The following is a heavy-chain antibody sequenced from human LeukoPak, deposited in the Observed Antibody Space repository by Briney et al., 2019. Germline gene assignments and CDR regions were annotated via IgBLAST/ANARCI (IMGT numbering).Heavy chain of an antibody. CDR2: ISYDGSNK. CDR1: GFTFSSYA. CDR3: ARDGGYCSGGSCYFFSY. Sequence: GGSLRLSCAASGFTFSSYAMHWVRQAPGKGLEWVAVISYDGSNKYYADSVKGRFTISRDNSKNTLYLQMNSLRAEDTAVCYCARDGGYCSGGSCYFFSYWGQGTLVTVSS. J-gene: IGHJ4*02. D-gene: IGHD2-15*01. V-gene: IGHV3-30*04.